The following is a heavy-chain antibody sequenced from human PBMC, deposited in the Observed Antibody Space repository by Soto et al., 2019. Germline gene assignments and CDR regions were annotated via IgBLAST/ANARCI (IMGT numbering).Heavy chain of an antibody. Sequence: SETLSLTCTVSGGSVSSGDYLWSWLRQSPGKRLEWIAYIYYSGSTNYNPSLKSRATISVDTSKSQVSLTLTSMTAADAALYYCARSPNYYYYGFDVWGQGTAATVSS. CDR2: IYYSGST. CDR1: GGSVSSGDYL. CDR3: ARSPNYYYYGFDV. J-gene: IGHJ6*02. V-gene: IGHV4-61*08. D-gene: IGHD3-10*01.